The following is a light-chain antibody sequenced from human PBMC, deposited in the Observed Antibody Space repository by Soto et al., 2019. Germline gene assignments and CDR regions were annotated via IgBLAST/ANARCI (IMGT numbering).Light chain of an antibody. CDR2: DGS. CDR3: QQYDSYRT. CDR1: QSINNW. J-gene: IGKJ1*01. V-gene: IGKV1-5*01. Sequence: DIEMTQSPSTLSASIGVRVTITCRASQSINNWLAWYQQKPGKAPKLLIYDGSSLENGVPSRFSGSGSGTEFTLTISSLQPDDFATYFCQQYDSYRTFGQGTKVEI.